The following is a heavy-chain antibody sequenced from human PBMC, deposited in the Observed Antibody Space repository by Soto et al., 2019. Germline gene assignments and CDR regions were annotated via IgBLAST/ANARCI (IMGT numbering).Heavy chain of an antibody. CDR1: GGSLIRRNYY. CDR2: ISYSGTT. J-gene: IGHJ4*02. V-gene: IGHV4-39*01. D-gene: IGHD6-25*01. CDR3: AGQGGDYFEN. Sequence: SETLSLTCTVSGGSLIRRNYYWGWIRQPPGKGLEWIGCISYSGTTYYDPSLKSRLAISRGASKNQFSLKLTSMAAADTAVYFCAGQGGDYFENWGQGALVTVSS.